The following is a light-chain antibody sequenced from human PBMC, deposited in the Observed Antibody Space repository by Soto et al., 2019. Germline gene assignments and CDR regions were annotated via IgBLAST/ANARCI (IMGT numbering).Light chain of an antibody. CDR1: KSYVGGYNY. Sequence: TTPRSVSGAPGQALTISCKGNKSYVGGYNYVSWYQQYPGKVPKLMIYDVTKRPSGVPDRFSGSKSGNTASLTISGLQAEDEADYYCCSHAGSYTYVFGTGTKV. J-gene: IGLJ1*01. CDR2: DVT. CDR3: CSHAGSYTYV. V-gene: IGLV2-11*01.